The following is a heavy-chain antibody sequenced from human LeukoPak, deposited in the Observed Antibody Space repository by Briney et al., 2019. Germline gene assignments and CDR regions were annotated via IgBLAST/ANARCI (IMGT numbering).Heavy chain of an antibody. CDR2: IYHSGST. Sequence: SGTLSLTCAVSGGSISSSNWWSWVRQPPGKGLEWIGEIYHSGSTNYNPSLKSRVTISVDKSKNQFSLKLSSVTAADTAVYYCANFRGGDGSGSGYWGQGTLVTVSS. D-gene: IGHD6-19*01. CDR1: GGSISSSNW. CDR3: ANFRGGDGSGSGY. J-gene: IGHJ4*02. V-gene: IGHV4-4*02.